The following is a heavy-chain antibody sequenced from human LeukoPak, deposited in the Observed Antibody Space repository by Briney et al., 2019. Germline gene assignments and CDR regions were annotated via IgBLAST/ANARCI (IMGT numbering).Heavy chain of an antibody. Sequence: PSGTLSLTCTVSGGSISSSSYYWGWVRQPPGKGLEWIGSIYYSGSTYYNPSLERRVTISVDTYNNQFSQMLSSVTAADAAVYYCARSRAVTNYFDYWGQGTLVTVSS. CDR1: GGSISSSSYY. CDR2: IYYSGST. J-gene: IGHJ4*02. V-gene: IGHV4-39*01. CDR3: ARSRAVTNYFDY. D-gene: IGHD4-17*01.